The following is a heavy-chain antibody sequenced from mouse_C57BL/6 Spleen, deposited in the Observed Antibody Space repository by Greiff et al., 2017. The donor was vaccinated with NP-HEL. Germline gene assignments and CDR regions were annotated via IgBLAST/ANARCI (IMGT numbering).Heavy chain of an antibody. Sequence: EVQLQQSGAELVRPGASVKLSCTASGFNIKDDYMHWVKQRPEQGLEWIGWIDPENGDTEYASKFQGKATITADTSSNTAYLQLSSLISEDSAVYYCTTLITTIFDYWGQGTTLTVSS. V-gene: IGHV14-4*01. J-gene: IGHJ2*01. D-gene: IGHD2-4*01. CDR3: TTLITTIFDY. CDR1: GFNIKDDY. CDR2: IDPENGDT.